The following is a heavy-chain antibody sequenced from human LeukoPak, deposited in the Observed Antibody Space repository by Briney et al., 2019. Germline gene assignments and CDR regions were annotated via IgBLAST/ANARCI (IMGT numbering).Heavy chain of an antibody. J-gene: IGHJ3*02. V-gene: IGHV4-31*11. CDR1: GGSISSGGYS. CDR2: IYYSGST. CDR3: ARSNYVWGSYRPRQSDAFDI. D-gene: IGHD3-16*02. Sequence: SETLSLTCAVSGGSISSGGYSWSWIRQHPGKGLEWIGYIYYSGSTYYNPSLKSRVTISVDTSKNQFSLKLSSVTAADTAVYYCARSNYVWGSYRPRQSDAFDIWGQGTMVTVSS.